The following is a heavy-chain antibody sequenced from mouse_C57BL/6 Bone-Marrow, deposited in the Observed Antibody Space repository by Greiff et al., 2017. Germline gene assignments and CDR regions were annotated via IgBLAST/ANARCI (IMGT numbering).Heavy chain of an antibody. J-gene: IGHJ2*01. CDR1: GYTFTNYW. CDR2: IYPGGGYT. Sequence: VQLQQSGAELVRPGTSVKMSCKASGYTFTNYWIGWAKQRPGHGLEWIGDIYPGGGYTNYNEKFKGKATLTADKSSSTSYMQFSSLTSEDSALYYCARTTTAVYFDYWGQGTTLTVSA. CDR3: ARTTTAVYFDY. V-gene: IGHV1-63*01. D-gene: IGHD1-2*01.